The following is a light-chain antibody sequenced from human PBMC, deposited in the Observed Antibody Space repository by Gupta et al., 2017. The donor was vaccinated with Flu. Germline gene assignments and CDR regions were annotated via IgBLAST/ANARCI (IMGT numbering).Light chain of an antibody. V-gene: IGLV1-40*01. CDR2: GNK. CDR3: QSYDNSRSGSKV. Sequence: QSVLTQPPSVSGAPGPRVTISCTGSRSNIGAGYDVHWYQQIPGTAPKVVIYGNKNRPSGVPDRFSGSKSVTSASLVIAGLQAEDEDDYYCQSYDNSRSGSKVFGGGTKLTVL. J-gene: IGLJ3*02. CDR1: RSNIGAGYD.